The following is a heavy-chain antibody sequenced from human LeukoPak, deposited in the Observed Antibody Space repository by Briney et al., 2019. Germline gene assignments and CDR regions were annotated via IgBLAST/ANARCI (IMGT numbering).Heavy chain of an antibody. CDR3: AREEWYYFDY. V-gene: IGHV3-30-3*01. J-gene: IGHJ4*02. Sequence: PGGSLRLFCAASGFTFSTYAIHWVRQAPGKGLEWVAVISYDGSNKYYVDSVKGRFTIARDNSKNTVYLQMNSLRAEDMAVYYCAREEWYYFDYWGQGTLVSVSS. D-gene: IGHD3-3*01. CDR2: ISYDGSNK. CDR1: GFTFSTYA.